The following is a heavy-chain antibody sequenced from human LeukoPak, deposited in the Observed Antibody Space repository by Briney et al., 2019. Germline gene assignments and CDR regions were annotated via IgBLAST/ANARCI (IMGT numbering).Heavy chain of an antibody. V-gene: IGHV3-7*01. Sequence: GGSLRLSCAASGFTFSSYWMSWVRQALGKGLEWVANIKQDGSEKYYVDSVKGRFTISRDNAKNSLYLQMNSLRAEDTAVYYCAREVLWFGELLDYWGQGTLVTVSS. CDR2: IKQDGSEK. CDR3: AREVLWFGELLDY. D-gene: IGHD3-10*01. CDR1: GFTFSSYW. J-gene: IGHJ4*02.